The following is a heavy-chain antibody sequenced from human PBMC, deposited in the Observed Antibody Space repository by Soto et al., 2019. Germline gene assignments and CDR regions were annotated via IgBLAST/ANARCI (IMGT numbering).Heavy chain of an antibody. D-gene: IGHD1-7*01. J-gene: IGHJ6*02. V-gene: IGHV1-2*02. CDR1: GYTFTGYY. CDR2: INPNSGGT. Sequence: ASVKVSCKASGYTFTGYYMHWVRQAPGQGLEWMGWINPNSGGTNYAQKFQGRVTMTRDTSISTAYMELSRLRSDDTAVCYCARALGTGTTNSDYYYYYGMDVWGQGTTVTVSS. CDR3: ARALGTGTTNSDYYYYYGMDV.